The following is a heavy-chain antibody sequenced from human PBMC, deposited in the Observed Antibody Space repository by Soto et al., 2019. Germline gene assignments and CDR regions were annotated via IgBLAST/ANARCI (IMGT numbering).Heavy chain of an antibody. V-gene: IGHV4-39*01. CDR2: IYYSGST. J-gene: IGHJ6*02. D-gene: IGHD2-15*01. Sequence: SETLSLTCTVSGGSISSSSYYWGWIRQPPGKGLEWIGSIYYSGSTYYNPSLKSRVTISVDTSKNQFSLKLSSVTAADTAVYYCARVRDSFGLDVWGQGTTVTV. CDR1: GGSISSSSYY. CDR3: ARVRDSFGLDV.